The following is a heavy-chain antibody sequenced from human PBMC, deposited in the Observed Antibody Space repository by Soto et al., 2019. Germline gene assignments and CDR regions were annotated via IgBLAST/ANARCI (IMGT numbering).Heavy chain of an antibody. Sequence: SETLSLTCTVSGGSISSGGYYWSWIRQHPGKGLEWIGYIYYSGSTYYNPSLKSRVTISVDTSKPQFSLMLSSVTAADPAVYYCASEVSGIPDPWGQGTLVTVSS. V-gene: IGHV4-31*03. CDR2: IYYSGST. D-gene: IGHD5-12*01. CDR3: ASEVSGIPDP. CDR1: GGSISSGGYY. J-gene: IGHJ5*02.